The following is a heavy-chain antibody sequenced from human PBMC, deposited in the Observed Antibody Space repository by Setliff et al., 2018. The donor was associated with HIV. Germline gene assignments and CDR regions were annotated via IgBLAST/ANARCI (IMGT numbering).Heavy chain of an antibody. CDR1: GYNFVGYG. CDR3: ARGGPARVALLYWFDP. CDR2: INTYNGNT. V-gene: IGHV1-18*01. Sequence: ASVKVSCKASGYNFVGYGINWLRQAPGQGLEWMGWINTYNGNTRYGQKFQGSVTMTTDTSTSTVYMELRNLRSDDTAVYFCARGGPARVALLYWFDPWGQGTLVTSPQ. J-gene: IGHJ5*02. D-gene: IGHD2-21*01.